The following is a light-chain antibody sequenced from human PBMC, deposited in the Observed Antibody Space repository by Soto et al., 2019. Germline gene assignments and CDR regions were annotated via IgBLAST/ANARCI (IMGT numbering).Light chain of an antibody. CDR1: QGISRW. Sequence: DIQRTQSPSTLPASVGDRVTITCRASQGISRWLAWYQQKTGKAPKLLISDASSLESGVPSRFSGSGSGTEFTLTISSLQPEDFATYYCQHSSSDPITFGQGTRLEIK. J-gene: IGKJ5*01. V-gene: IGKV1-5*01. CDR2: DAS. CDR3: QHSSSDPIT.